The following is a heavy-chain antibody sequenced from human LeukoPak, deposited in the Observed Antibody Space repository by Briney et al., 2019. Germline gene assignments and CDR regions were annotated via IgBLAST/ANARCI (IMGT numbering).Heavy chain of an antibody. J-gene: IGHJ5*02. Sequence: GGSLRLSCAASGFTFSSYSMNWVRQAPGKGLEWVSYISSSSSTIYYADSVKGRFTISRDNARNSLYLQMNSLSTEDTALYYCARDAASGNNWFDPWGQGTLVTVSS. D-gene: IGHD3-3*01. V-gene: IGHV3-48*01. CDR3: ARDAASGNNWFDP. CDR2: ISSSSSTI. CDR1: GFTFSSYS.